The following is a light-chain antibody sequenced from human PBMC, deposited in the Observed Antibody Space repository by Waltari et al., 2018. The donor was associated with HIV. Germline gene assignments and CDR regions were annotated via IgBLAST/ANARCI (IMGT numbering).Light chain of an antibody. CDR3: LQHASYPIT. Sequence: DIQMTQFPSSLSASVGGTVHIICRASKDIKNDLGWYQQRPGKAPQRLIFAASTLQGGVPPRFSGSGSGTEFTLTVSGLQPEDSGIYYCLQHASYPITFGQGTRLDIE. V-gene: IGKV1-17*01. J-gene: IGKJ5*01. CDR1: KDIKND. CDR2: AAS.